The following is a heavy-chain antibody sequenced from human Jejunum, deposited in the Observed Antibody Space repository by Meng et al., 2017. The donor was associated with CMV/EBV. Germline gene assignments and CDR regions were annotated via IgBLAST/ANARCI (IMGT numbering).Heavy chain of an antibody. V-gene: IGHV1-46*01. D-gene: IGHD3-22*01. CDR3: AREMPMTCYFDQ. CDR1: GFTFSTYF. J-gene: IGHJ4*02. Sequence: QVKLVQSGAEVTKPGVSLKFSCETSGFTFSTYFMHWLRQAPGQGLQWMGLFNPNGDVTTYSPRFQGRITLTGDTSTSTLYMELSSLTSDDTAVYYCAREMPMTCYFDQWGQGTLVTVSS. CDR2: FNPNGDVT.